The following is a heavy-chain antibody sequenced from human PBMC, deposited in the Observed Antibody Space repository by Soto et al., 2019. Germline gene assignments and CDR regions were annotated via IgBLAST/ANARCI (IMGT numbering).Heavy chain of an antibody. Sequence: SLRLSCAASGFTFSSYAMSWVRQAPGKGLEWVSAISGSGGSTYYADSVKGRFTISRDNSKNTLYLQMNSLRAEDTAVYYCAKGGWLQLVHYYYGMDVWGQGTTVTVSS. D-gene: IGHD5-12*01. CDR1: GFTFSSYA. CDR3: AKGGWLQLVHYYYGMDV. CDR2: ISGSGGST. J-gene: IGHJ6*02. V-gene: IGHV3-23*01.